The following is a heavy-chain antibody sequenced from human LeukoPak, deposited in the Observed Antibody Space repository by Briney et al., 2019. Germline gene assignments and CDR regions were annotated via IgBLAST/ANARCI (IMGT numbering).Heavy chain of an antibody. V-gene: IGHV3-30-3*01. CDR3: ARDSHDFWSGYIPGGAFDI. J-gene: IGHJ3*02. Sequence: GGSLRLSCAASGFTFSSYAMHWVRQAPGKGLEWVAVISYDGSNKYYADSVKGRFTISRDNSKNTLYLQMNSLRAEDTAVYYCARDSHDFWSGYIPGGAFDIWGQGTMVTVSS. D-gene: IGHD3-3*01. CDR1: GFTFSSYA. CDR2: ISYDGSNK.